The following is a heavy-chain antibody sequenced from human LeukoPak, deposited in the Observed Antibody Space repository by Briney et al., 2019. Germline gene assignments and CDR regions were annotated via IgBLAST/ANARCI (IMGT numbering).Heavy chain of an antibody. CDR1: GGSFSGYY. CDR2: INHSGGT. J-gene: IGHJ4*02. CDR3: ASARSTVGGFDY. V-gene: IGHV4-34*01. D-gene: IGHD6-19*01. Sequence: SETLSLTCAVYGGSFSGYYWSWIRQPPGKGLEWIGEINHSGGTKYNPSLKSRVTISVDTSKNQFSLKLSSATAADTAVYYCASARSTVGGFDYWGQGTLVTVSS.